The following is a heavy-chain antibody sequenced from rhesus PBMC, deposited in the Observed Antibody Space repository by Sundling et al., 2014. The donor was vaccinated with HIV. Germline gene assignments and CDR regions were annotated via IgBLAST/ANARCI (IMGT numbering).Heavy chain of an antibody. D-gene: IGHD4-29*01. CDR3: ARGGVAASFDY. V-gene: IGHV4-122*02. Sequence: QVQLQESGPGLVKPSETLSLTCAVSGGSMNSGSFFWSWIRQSPEKGLEWIGYISYSGNTNYNPSLKSRVTLSMDSSKNHFSLRLNSVTTADTAVYYCARGGVAASFDYWGQGVLVTVSS. CDR2: ISYSGNT. J-gene: IGHJ4*01. CDR1: GGSMNSGSFF.